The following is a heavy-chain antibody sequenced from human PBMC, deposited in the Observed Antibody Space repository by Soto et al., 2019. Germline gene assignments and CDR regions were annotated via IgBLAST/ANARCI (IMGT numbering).Heavy chain of an antibody. J-gene: IGHJ3*02. CDR1: GFSFISYS. Sequence: GESLSLSCAAAGFSFISYSMNWVRQAPGPGLEWVSSISSSSSYIYYADSVKGRFTISRDNAKNSLYLQMNSLRAEDTAVYYCTRDPLRRDFETCGHGTLYTVS. CDR2: ISSSSSYI. V-gene: IGHV3-21*01. CDR3: TRDPLRRDFET.